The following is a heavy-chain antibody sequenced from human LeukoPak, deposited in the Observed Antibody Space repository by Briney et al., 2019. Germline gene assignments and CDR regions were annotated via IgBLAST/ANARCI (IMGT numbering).Heavy chain of an antibody. J-gene: IGHJ4*02. CDR2: ISYDGSNK. CDR3: ARGLDY. V-gene: IGHV3-30-3*01. Sequence: GGSLRLSCAASGFTFSSYAMHWVRQAPGKGLEWVAVISYDGSNKYYADSVKGRFTISRDNSKNTLYLQMNSLRAEDTAAYYCARGLDYWGQGTLVTVSS. CDR1: GFTFSSYA.